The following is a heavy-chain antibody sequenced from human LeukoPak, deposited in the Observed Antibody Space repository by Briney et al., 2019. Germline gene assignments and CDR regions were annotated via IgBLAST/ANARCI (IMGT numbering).Heavy chain of an antibody. CDR1: GFTFSSYG. CDR2: ISGSGGST. V-gene: IGHV3-23*01. Sequence: PGGSLRLSCAASGFTFSSYGMSWVRQAPGKGLEWVSAISGSGGSTYYADSVKGRFTISRDNSKNTLYLQMDSLRAADTAEFYCAKGHDYGDYLFDYWGQGTLVTVSS. CDR3: AKGHDYGDYLFDY. D-gene: IGHD4-17*01. J-gene: IGHJ4*02.